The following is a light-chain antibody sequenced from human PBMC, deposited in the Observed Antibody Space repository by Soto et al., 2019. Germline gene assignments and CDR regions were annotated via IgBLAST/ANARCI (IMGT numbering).Light chain of an antibody. CDR1: QASSTY. CDR2: AAS. Sequence: DTQMPQSQSSLATSIGDAVTISCSASQASSTYLNWYRQKPGKAPRLLIYAASTLQSGVPSRFSGSGSGTDFTLTISSLQPEDFATLYCQQCYSTPPTFGQGTKVDIK. V-gene: IGKV1-39*01. CDR3: QQCYSTPPT. J-gene: IGKJ1*01.